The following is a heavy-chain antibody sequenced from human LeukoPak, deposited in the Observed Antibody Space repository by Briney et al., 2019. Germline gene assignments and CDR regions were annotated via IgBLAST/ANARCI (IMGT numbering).Heavy chain of an antibody. Sequence: GTSVKVSCKASGFTFTSSAVQWVRQARGQRLEWIGWIVVGSGNTNYAQKFQERVTITRDMSTSTAYMELSSLRSEDTAVYYCARDKYSYGYKDGFDYWGQGTLVTVSS. CDR1: GFTFTSSA. V-gene: IGHV1-58*01. J-gene: IGHJ4*02. CDR2: IVVGSGNT. D-gene: IGHD5-18*01. CDR3: ARDKYSYGYKDGFDY.